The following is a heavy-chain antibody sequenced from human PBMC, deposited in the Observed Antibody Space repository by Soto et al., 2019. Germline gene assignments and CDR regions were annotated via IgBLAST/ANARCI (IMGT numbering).Heavy chain of an antibody. V-gene: IGHV3-23*01. CDR2: VSDRCDWR. D-gene: IGHD6-19*01. CDR1: VFSFHSYA. J-gene: IGHJ3*02. Sequence: PWGSLLFSGTVGVFSFHSYAMSWVRQATGKGLEWVSVVSDRCDWRYYADSVSGRFTISFDSSENTLYLQMNSLRAEDTAVYHCAKARFMAGYDGLDMWGQGTMVTVSS. CDR3: AKARFMAGYDGLDM.